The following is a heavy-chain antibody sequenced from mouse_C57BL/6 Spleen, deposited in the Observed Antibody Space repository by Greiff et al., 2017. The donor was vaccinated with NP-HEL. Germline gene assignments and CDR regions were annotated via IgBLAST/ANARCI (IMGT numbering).Heavy chain of an antibody. CDR2: IYPGSGNT. CDR3: ARRGVYFDY. CDR1: GYSFTSYY. Sequence: VQLQESGPELVKPGASVKISCKASGYSFTSYYIHWVKQRPGQGLEWIGWIYPGSGNTKYNEKFKGKATLTADTSSSTAYMQLNSLTSEDSAFYYCARRGVYFDYWGQGTTLTVSA. J-gene: IGHJ2*01. V-gene: IGHV1-66*01.